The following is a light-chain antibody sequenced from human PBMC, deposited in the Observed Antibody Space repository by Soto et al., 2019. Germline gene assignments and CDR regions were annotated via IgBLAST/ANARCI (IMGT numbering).Light chain of an antibody. J-gene: IGLJ2*01. V-gene: IGLV2-14*01. CDR3: SSFTSSSTPV. CDR2: EVS. Sequence: QSPPTQPASLSRAPGQSITISPTGTSCDVGGYKYVSWYQKHSGKAPKLMIYEVSYRPSGVSNRFSGSKSGNTASLTISGLQAEDEAEYFCSSFTSSSTPVFGGGTK. CDR1: SCDVGGYKY.